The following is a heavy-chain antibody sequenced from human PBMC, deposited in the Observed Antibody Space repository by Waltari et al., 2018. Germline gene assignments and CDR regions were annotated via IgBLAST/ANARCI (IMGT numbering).Heavy chain of an antibody. CDR1: GGSFSGYY. CDR3: ARLVGIAVAGTGS. Sequence: QVQLQQWGAGLLKPSETLSLTCAVYGGSFSGYYWSWIRQPPGKGLEWIGEINHSGSTNYNPSLKSRVTISVDTSKNQFSLKLSSVTAADTAVYYCARLVGIAVAGTGSWGQGTLVTVSS. V-gene: IGHV4-34*01. CDR2: INHSGST. D-gene: IGHD6-19*01. J-gene: IGHJ5*02.